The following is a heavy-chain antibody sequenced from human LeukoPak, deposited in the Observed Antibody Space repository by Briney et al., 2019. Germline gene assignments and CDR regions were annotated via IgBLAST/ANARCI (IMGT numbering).Heavy chain of an antibody. CDR2: ISAYNGNT. J-gene: IGHJ6*02. D-gene: IGHD6-6*01. Sequence: ASVKVSCKASGYTFTSYGISWVRQAPGQGLEWMGWISAYNGNTNYAQKLQGRVTMTTDTSTSTAYMELRSLRSDDTAVYYYARDNIAARYYGMDVWGQGTTVTVSS. V-gene: IGHV1-18*01. CDR1: GYTFTSYG. CDR3: ARDNIAARYYGMDV.